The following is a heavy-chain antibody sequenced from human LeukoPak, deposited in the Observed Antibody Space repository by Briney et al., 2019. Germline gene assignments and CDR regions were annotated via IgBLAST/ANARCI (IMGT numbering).Heavy chain of an antibody. CDR2: IRYDGSNK. Sequence: GGSLRLSCAASGFTFSSYGMHWVRQAPGKGLEWVAFIRYDGSNKYYADSVKGRFTISRDNSKNTLYLQMNSLRAEDTAVYYCAKLNRYCSSTSCSGGDYWGQGTLVTVSS. D-gene: IGHD2-2*01. CDR3: AKLNRYCSSTSCSGGDY. J-gene: IGHJ4*02. CDR1: GFTFSSYG. V-gene: IGHV3-30*02.